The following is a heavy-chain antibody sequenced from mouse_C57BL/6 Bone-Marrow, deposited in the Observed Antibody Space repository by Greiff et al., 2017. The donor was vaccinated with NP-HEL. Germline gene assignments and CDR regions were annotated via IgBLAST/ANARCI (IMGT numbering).Heavy chain of an antibody. CDR3: ARRFVTTVVDWYFDV. J-gene: IGHJ1*03. CDR1: GYTFTSYW. Sequence: QVQLQQPGAELVKPGASVKMSCKASGYTFTSYWITWVKQRPGQGLEWIGDIYPGSGSTNYNEKFKSKATLTVDTSSSTAYMQRSSLTSEDSAVYYCARRFVTTVVDWYFDVWGTGTTVTVSS. CDR2: IYPGSGST. V-gene: IGHV1-55*01. D-gene: IGHD1-1*01.